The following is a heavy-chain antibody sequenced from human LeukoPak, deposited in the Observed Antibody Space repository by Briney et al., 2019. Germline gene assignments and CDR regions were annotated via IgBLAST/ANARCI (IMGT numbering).Heavy chain of an antibody. Sequence: GGSLRLSCAASGFTFSSYAMSWVRQAPGKGLEWVSVISGSGGSTYYADSVKGRSTIFRDNSKNTLYLQMNSLRAEDTAIDSSAKEGIATTVTYFDYWGQGTLVTVSS. CDR3: AKEGIATTVTYFDY. V-gene: IGHV3-23*01. D-gene: IGHD6-13*01. J-gene: IGHJ4*02. CDR1: GFTFSSYA. CDR2: ISGSGGST.